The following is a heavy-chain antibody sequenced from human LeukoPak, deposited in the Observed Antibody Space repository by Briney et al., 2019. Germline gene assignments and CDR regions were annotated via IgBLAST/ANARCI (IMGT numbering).Heavy chain of an antibody. J-gene: IGHJ4*02. CDR2: IYYSGST. CDR3: AREAPALAFDY. CDR1: GGSISSDGYY. V-gene: IGHV4-31*03. Sequence: PSETLSLTCTVPGGSISSDGYYWSWIRQHPGKGLEWIGYIYYSGSTYSNPSLKSRVTISVDTSKNQFSLKLSSVTAADTAVYYCAREAPALAFDYWGQGTLVTVSS.